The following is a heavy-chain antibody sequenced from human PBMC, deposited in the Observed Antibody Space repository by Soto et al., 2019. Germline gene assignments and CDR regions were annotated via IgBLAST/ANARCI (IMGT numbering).Heavy chain of an antibody. V-gene: IGHV4-59*01. Sequence: QVQLRESGPGLVKSSETLSLTCSVSGDSINSCYWSWIRQPPGKGLEWIGYIDYVGSTNYAPSLQSRVTMSVDTSKNQVSVKLSYVTAAATAVYYCVRQRGNYFDFWGQGTLVTVSS. CDR2: IDYVGST. CDR1: GDSINSCY. D-gene: IGHD3-10*01. CDR3: VRQRGNYFDF. J-gene: IGHJ4*02.